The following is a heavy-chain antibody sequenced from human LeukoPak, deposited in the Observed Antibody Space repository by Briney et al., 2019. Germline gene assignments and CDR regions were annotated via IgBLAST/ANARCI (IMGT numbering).Heavy chain of an antibody. CDR3: ARATLGYCSGGSCYSPFYYYYYMDV. Sequence: SVKVSCKASGGTFSSYAISWVRQAPGQGLEWMGGIVPIFGTANYAQKFEGRVTLTTDESTSTAYMELSSLRSEDTAVYYCARATLGYCSGGSCYSPFYYYYYMDVWGKGTAVTVSS. D-gene: IGHD2-15*01. V-gene: IGHV1-69*05. J-gene: IGHJ6*03. CDR1: GGTFSSYA. CDR2: IVPIFGTA.